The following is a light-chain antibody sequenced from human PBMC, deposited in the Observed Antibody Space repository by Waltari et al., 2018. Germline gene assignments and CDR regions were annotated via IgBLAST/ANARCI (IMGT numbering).Light chain of an antibody. CDR1: QSVSRA. CDR3: QEYVTLPAT. V-gene: IGKV3-20*01. Sequence: EIVLTQSPGTLSLSPGERATLSCRASQSVSRALAWYQQKPGQAPWLLIYGASSRATGIPDRFSGSGSGTDFSLTISRLEPEDFAVYYCQEYVTLPATFGQGTKVEI. CDR2: GAS. J-gene: IGKJ1*01.